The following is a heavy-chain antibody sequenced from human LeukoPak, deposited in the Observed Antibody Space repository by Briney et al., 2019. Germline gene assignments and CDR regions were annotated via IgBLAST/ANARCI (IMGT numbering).Heavy chain of an antibody. Sequence: SETLSLTCTVSGGSISSGDYYWSWIRQPPGKGLEWIGYIYYSGSTYYNPSLKSRVTISVDTSKNQFSLNLSSVTAADTAVYFCARDGTTYDYVWGSYRPTFGLNWFDPWGQGTLVTVSS. CDR1: GGSISSGDYY. V-gene: IGHV4-30-4*01. CDR3: ARDGTTYDYVWGSYRPTFGLNWFDP. CDR2: IYYSGST. J-gene: IGHJ5*02. D-gene: IGHD3-16*02.